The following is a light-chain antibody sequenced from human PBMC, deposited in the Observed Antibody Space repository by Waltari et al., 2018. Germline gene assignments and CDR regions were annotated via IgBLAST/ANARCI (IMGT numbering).Light chain of an antibody. V-gene: IGKV3-11*01. CDR1: QSVSSY. CDR2: DAS. J-gene: IGKJ3*01. CDR3: QQRSNWLLT. Sequence: EIVLTQSPATLSLSPGERATLSCRACQSVSSYLAWYQQKPGQAPRLLIYDASNRATGIPARFSGSGSGTDFTLTISSLEPEDFAVYYCQQRSNWLLTFGPGTKVDIK.